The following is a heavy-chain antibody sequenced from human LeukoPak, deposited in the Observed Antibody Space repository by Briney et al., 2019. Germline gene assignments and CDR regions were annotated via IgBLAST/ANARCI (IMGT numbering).Heavy chain of an antibody. CDR3: TRQVLHTAMDY. D-gene: IGHD5-18*01. V-gene: IGHV4-59*08. CDR2: IYYSGST. J-gene: IGHJ4*02. CDR1: GGSISGYY. Sequence: SETLSLTCSVSGGSISGYYWSWIRQPPGQGLEWIGYIYYSGSTNYNPSLKSRVIISRDTSKNQFSLKLNSVTAADTAVYYCTRQVLHTAMDYWGQGTLVTVSS.